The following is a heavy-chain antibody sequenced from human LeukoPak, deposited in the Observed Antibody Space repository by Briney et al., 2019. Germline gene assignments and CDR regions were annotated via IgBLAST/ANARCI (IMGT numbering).Heavy chain of an antibody. Sequence: SVKVSCKASGGTFSSYAISWVRQAPGQGLEWMGGIIPIFGTANYAQKFQGRVTITADESTSTAYMELSRLRSEDTAVYYCAREWGRREGRIVVVPAAPFDPWGQGTLVTVSS. CDR3: AREWGRREGRIVVVPAAPFDP. V-gene: IGHV1-69*13. CDR2: IIPIFGTA. D-gene: IGHD2-2*01. J-gene: IGHJ5*02. CDR1: GGTFSSYA.